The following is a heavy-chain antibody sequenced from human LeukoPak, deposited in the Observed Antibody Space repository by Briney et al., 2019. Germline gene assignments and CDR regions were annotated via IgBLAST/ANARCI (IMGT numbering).Heavy chain of an antibody. D-gene: IGHD6-6*01. CDR3: ASVKSSSRYYYYYMDV. V-gene: IGHV3-23*01. Sequence: PGGSLRLSCAASGFTFSSYTMNWVRQAPGKGLEWVSAISGSGVGTYYADSVKGRFTISRDNSWNTLYLQMSSLRAEDTAVYYCASVKSSSRYYYYYMDVWGKGTTVTVSS. CDR2: ISGSGVGT. CDR1: GFTFSSYT. J-gene: IGHJ6*03.